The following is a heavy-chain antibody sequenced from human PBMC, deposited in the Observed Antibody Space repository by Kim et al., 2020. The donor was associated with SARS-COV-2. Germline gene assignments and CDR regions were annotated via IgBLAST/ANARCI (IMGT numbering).Heavy chain of an antibody. CDR2: IWYDGSNK. CDR1: GFTFSSYG. V-gene: IGHV3-33*01. J-gene: IGHJ6*02. Sequence: GGSLRLSCAASGFTFSSYGMHWVRQAPGKGLEWVAVIWYDGSNKYYADSVKGRFTISRDNSKNTLYLQMNSLRAEDTAVYYCAREVWFGELGYYYYGMDVWGQGTTVTVSS. D-gene: IGHD3-10*01. CDR3: AREVWFGELGYYYYGMDV.